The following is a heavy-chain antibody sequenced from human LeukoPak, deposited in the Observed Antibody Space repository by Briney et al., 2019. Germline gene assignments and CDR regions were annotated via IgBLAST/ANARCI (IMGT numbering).Heavy chain of an antibody. V-gene: IGHV1-24*01. CDR3: ATLDCSSTSCYSSWFDP. CDR1: GYTLTELS. Sequence: ASVKVSCKVSGYTLTELSMHWVRQAPGKGLEWMGGFDPEDGGTIYAQKFQGRVTMTEDTSTDTAYMELSSLRSEDTAVYYCATLDCSSTSCYSSWFDPWGQGTLVTVSS. D-gene: IGHD2-2*02. J-gene: IGHJ5*02. CDR2: FDPEDGGT.